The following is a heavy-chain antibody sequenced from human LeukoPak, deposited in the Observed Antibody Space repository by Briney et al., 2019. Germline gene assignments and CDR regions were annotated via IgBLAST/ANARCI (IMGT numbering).Heavy chain of an antibody. J-gene: IGHJ4*02. CDR1: GFTVSXXX. D-gene: IGHD6-13*01. Sequence: GGSLRLSCAASGFTVSXXXXXWVRQAPGXXXXWVSIIYXGGDXXXXXXXKXXXTISRDNSKNTLYLQMNSLRAEDTAVYYCARDVGGIFDSWGQGTLVTVSS. V-gene: IGHV3-53*01. CDR3: ARDVGGIFDS. CDR2: IYXGGDX.